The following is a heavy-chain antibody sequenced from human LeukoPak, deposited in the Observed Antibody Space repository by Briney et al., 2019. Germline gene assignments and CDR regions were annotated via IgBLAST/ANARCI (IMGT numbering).Heavy chain of an antibody. CDR2: ISSSSSYI. CDR1: GFTFSSYA. V-gene: IGHV3-21*01. CDR3: ARGQWELPYFDY. Sequence: GGSLRLSCAASGFTFSSYAMNWVRQAPGKGLEWVSSISSSSSYIYYADSVKGRFTISRDNAKNSLYLQMNSLRAEDTAVYYCARGQWELPYFDYWGQGTLVTVSS. J-gene: IGHJ4*02. D-gene: IGHD1-26*01.